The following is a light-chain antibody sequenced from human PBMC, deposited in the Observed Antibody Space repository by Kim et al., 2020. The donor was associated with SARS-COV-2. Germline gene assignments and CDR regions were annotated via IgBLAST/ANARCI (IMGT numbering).Light chain of an antibody. CDR2: EDI. Sequence: SYELTQPPSVSVSPGQTAIITCSGNNLGDKNVCWYQQRPGQSPLLVIYEDIKRPSGIPERVSGSNCGNTATLTISGTQAMDEADYYCQAWDSSTVVFGRGTQLTVL. V-gene: IGLV3-1*01. CDR1: NLGDKN. J-gene: IGLJ2*01. CDR3: QAWDSSTVV.